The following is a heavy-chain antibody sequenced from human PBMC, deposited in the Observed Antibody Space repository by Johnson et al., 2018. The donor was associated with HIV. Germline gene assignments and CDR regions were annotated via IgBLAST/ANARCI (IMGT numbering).Heavy chain of an antibody. CDR2: INWTGGST. D-gene: IGHD3-16*01. V-gene: IGHV3-20*04. Sequence: VQLVESGGDVVRPGGSLRLSCAASGFTFDDYDMTWVRQPPGKGLEWASGINWTGGSTGYADSVQGRFPISRDNAKNSLYLQMNSLRAEDTALYYCARDRDVWGKGAFDIWGQGTMVTVSS. CDR1: GFTFDDYD. CDR3: ARDRDVWGKGAFDI. J-gene: IGHJ3*02.